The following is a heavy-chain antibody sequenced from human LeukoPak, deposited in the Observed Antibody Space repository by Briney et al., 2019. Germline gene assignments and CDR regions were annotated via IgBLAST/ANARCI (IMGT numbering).Heavy chain of an antibody. D-gene: IGHD5-18*01. V-gene: IGHV1-2*02. CDR2: MNPNSGGT. CDR1: GYTFTGYY. Sequence: ASVRVSCKASGYTFTGYYVHWVRQAPGQGLEWMGWMNPNSGGTVYAQKFQGRVTMTRATSISTAYMEVSRLGSDDTAVYYCARGPYTGRGAFDIWGQGAMVTVSS. J-gene: IGHJ3*02. CDR3: ARGPYTGRGAFDI.